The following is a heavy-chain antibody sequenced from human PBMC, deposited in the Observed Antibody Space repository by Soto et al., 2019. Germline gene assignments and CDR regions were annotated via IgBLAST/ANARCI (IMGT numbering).Heavy chain of an antibody. CDR1: GGTFSSYG. D-gene: IGHD6-13*01. Sequence: QVQLVQCGAEVKKPGSSVKVSCKASGGTFSSYGISWVRQAPGQGLEWMGGIIPAFRKANYAQTFQGRVTITADESTSTAYMELSSLRSEDTAMYYCARDRGIAAAGSGGNWLDPWGQGTLVTVSS. CDR2: IIPAFRKA. CDR3: ARDRGIAAAGSGGNWLDP. V-gene: IGHV1-69*01. J-gene: IGHJ5*02.